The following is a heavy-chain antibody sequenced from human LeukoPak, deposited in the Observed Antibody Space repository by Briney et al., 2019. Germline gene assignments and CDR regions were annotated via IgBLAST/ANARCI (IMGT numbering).Heavy chain of an antibody. CDR2: IYHSGST. V-gene: IGHV4-30-2*01. CDR3: ARGERQYPYCSSTSCPNANVPSD. D-gene: IGHD2-2*01. J-gene: IGHJ4*02. Sequence: SETLSLTCTVSGGSISSGGYYWSWIRQPPGKGLEWIGYIYHSGSTYYNPSLKSRVTISVDRSKNQFSLKLSSVTAADTAVYYCARGERQYPYCSSTSCPNANVPSDWGQGTLVTVSS. CDR1: GGSISSGGYY.